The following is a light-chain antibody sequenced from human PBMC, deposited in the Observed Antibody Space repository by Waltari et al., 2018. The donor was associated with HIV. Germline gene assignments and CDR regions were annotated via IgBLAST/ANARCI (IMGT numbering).Light chain of an antibody. CDR1: NLGHKY. J-gene: IGLJ3*02. Sequence: SYDLTQPPSVSVSSGQTATVTCSGVNLGHKYVSWYQQRSGQSPVLVMYHDTKRPPGRPERCFGSTSENTATLTSTETQPLDEAHYSCQAWDSGTIVFGGGTSLTVL. CDR3: QAWDSGTIV. V-gene: IGLV3-1*01. CDR2: HDT.